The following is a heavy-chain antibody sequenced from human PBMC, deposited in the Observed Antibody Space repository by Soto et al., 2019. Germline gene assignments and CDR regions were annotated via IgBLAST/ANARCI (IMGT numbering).Heavy chain of an antibody. CDR2: ISSSGSTI. CDR3: ARAGYRGVDY. V-gene: IGHV3-48*02. Sequence: EVQLVESGGGLVQPGGSLRLSCAASGFTFSSYSMNWVRQAPGKGLEWVSYISSSGSTIYYADSVRGRFTISRDNAKNSLYLQMTSLRDEDTAVYYCARAGYRGVDYWGQGTLVTVSS. J-gene: IGHJ4*02. D-gene: IGHD5-12*01. CDR1: GFTFSSYS.